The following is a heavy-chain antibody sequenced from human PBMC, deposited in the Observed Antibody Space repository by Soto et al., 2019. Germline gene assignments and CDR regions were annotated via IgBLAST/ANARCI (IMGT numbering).Heavy chain of an antibody. CDR3: ANQGDFFDTILS. D-gene: IGHD3-3*01. Sequence: SETLSLTCTVSGGSISSGGYYWSWIRQHPGKGLEWIGYVYYSGSTYYNPSLKSRVTISVDTSKNQFSLKLSSVTAADTAVYYCANQGDFFDTILSWGQGALVTVSS. CDR1: GGSISSGGYY. CDR2: VYYSGST. V-gene: IGHV4-31*02. J-gene: IGHJ5*02.